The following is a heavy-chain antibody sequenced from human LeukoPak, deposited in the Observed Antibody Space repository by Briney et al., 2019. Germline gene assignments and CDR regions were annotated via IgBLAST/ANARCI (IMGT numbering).Heavy chain of an antibody. D-gene: IGHD3-22*01. J-gene: IGHJ5*02. Sequence: ASVNVSCKVSVYTLTELSIHCVRQAPGKRLEWMGGFDTEEGETIYAQKFRGRVTIPEDTSTDTTYMELSRLRCADPAVYYCAAVDYYDTGNWFDPWGEGTLVTVSS. CDR1: VYTLTELS. V-gene: IGHV1-24*01. CDR2: FDTEEGET. CDR3: AAVDYYDTGNWFDP.